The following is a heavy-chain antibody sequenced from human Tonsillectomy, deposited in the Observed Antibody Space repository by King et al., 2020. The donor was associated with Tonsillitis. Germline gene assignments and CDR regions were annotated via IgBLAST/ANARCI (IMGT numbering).Heavy chain of an antibody. D-gene: IGHD3-22*01. CDR3: ARDKVCSGYYCAYGMDV. J-gene: IGHJ6*02. CDR1: GGSISTYY. CDR2: IYYSGST. V-gene: IGHV4-59*01. Sequence: QLQESGPGLVKPSETLSLTCTVSGGSISTYYWSWIRQPPGKGLEWIGYIYYSGSTNYKPSLKSRVTISVDTSKNQFSLTLSSVTAADTAVYYCARDKVCSGYYCAYGMDVWGQGTTVTVSS.